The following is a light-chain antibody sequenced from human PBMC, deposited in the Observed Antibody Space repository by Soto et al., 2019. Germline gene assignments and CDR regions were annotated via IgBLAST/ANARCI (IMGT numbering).Light chain of an antibody. Sequence: EIVLTQSPAILSASPGETATLSCRASESVTRNLAWYQHIPGQAPRLLVFHASVRATGIPARFSGSGSGTEFSLTISNLQSEDFAVYFCQQYNDWQPITFGQGTRLEIK. CDR1: ESVTRN. CDR3: QQYNDWQPIT. V-gene: IGKV3-15*01. J-gene: IGKJ5*01. CDR2: HAS.